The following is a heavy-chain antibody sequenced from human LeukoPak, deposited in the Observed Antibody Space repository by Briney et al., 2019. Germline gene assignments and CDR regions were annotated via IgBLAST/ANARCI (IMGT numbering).Heavy chain of an antibody. D-gene: IGHD3-10*01. CDR2: IYYSGST. V-gene: IGHV4-39*07. CDR3: ARPRGGY. J-gene: IGHJ4*02. CDR1: GGSISSSSYY. Sequence: PSETLSLTCTVSGGSISSSSYYWGWIRQPPGKGLEWIGSIYYSGSTYYNPSLKSRVTISVDTSKNQFSLKLSSVTAADTAVYYCARPRGGYWGQGTLVTVSS.